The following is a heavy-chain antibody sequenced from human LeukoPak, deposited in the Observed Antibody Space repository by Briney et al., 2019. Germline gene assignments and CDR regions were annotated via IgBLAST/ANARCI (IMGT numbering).Heavy chain of an antibody. CDR1: GFTVSSNY. CDR2: IYSGGST. CDR3: ASAMYCGGDCYPWHASDI. J-gene: IGHJ3*02. D-gene: IGHD2-21*02. Sequence: GGSLRLPCAASGFTVSSNYMSWVRQAPGKGLEWVSVIYSGGSTYYADSVKGRFTISRHNSKNTLYLQMNSLRAEDTAVYYCASAMYCGGDCYPWHASDIWGQGTMVTVSS. V-gene: IGHV3-53*04.